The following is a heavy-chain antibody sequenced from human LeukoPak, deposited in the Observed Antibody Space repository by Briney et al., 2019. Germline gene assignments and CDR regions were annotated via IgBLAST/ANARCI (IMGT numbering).Heavy chain of an antibody. J-gene: IGHJ4*02. V-gene: IGHV1-69*13. D-gene: IGHD3-22*01. CDR1: GGTFSSYT. Sequence: GASVKVSCKASGGTFSSYTISWVRQAPGQGLEWMGGIIPIFGTANYAQKFQGRVTITADESTSTAYMELSSLRSEDTAVYYCAREKDSSGYYSQPYRFDYWGQGTLVTVSS. CDR3: AREKDSSGYYSQPYRFDY. CDR2: IIPIFGTA.